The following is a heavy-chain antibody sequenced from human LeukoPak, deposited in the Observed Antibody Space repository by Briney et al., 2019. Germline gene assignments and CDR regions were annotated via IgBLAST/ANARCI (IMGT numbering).Heavy chain of an antibody. CDR2: ISSSSSYI. V-gene: IGHV3-21*01. CDR1: GFTFSSYS. Sequence: GGSLRLSCAASGFTFSSYSMNWVRQAPGKGLEWVSSISSSSSYIYYADSLKGRFTVSRDNAKTSLYLQMNSLRAEDTAVYYCARDLNGASGSYRTGDYWGQGTLVTVSS. D-gene: IGHD1-26*01. J-gene: IGHJ4*02. CDR3: ARDLNGASGSYRTGDY.